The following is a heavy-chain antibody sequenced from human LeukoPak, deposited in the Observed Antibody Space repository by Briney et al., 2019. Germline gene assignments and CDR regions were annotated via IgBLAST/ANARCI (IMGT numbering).Heavy chain of an antibody. V-gene: IGHV3-13*05. Sequence: GGSLRLSCAASGFTFSSYDMHWVRQATGKGLEWVSAIGTAGDPYYPGSVKGRFTISRENAKDSLYLQMNSLRAGDTAVYYCARGGGGSGSYYRGALGFDYYYYYGMDVWGQGTTVTVSS. CDR1: GFTFSSYD. J-gene: IGHJ6*02. CDR3: ARGGGGSGSYYRGALGFDYYYYYGMDV. D-gene: IGHD3-10*01. CDR2: IGTAGDP.